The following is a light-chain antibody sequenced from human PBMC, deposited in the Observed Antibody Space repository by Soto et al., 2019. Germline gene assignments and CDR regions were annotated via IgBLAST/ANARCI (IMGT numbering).Light chain of an antibody. CDR2: GAS. V-gene: IGKV3-20*01. J-gene: IGKJ5*01. CDR1: QNVLSN. CDR3: QQYGSSPPIT. Sequence: IVMTQSPATLSVSPGERATLSCRASQNVLSNLAWYQQKPGQAPRLLIYGASRRATGIPDRFSGSGSGTDFTLTISRLEPEDFAMYYCQQYGSSPPITFGQGTRLEI.